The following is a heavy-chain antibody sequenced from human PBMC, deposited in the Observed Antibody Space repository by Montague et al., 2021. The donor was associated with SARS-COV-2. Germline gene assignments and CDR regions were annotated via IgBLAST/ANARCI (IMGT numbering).Heavy chain of an antibody. Sequence: SLRLSCAVSGFTFSTSPMSWARQAPGKGLEWVSVIYSGGSSTYYADSVKGRFTISRDNSKNTLYLQMNSLRAEDTAVYYCAKDSLAAAGTVDYWGQGTLVTVSS. CDR2: IYSGGSST. CDR3: AKDSLAAAGTVDY. J-gene: IGHJ4*02. CDR1: GFTFSTSP. D-gene: IGHD6-13*01. V-gene: IGHV3-23*03.